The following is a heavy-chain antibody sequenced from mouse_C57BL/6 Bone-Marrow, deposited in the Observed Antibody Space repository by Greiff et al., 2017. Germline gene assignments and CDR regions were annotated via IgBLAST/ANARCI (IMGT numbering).Heavy chain of an antibody. V-gene: IGHV1-85*01. J-gene: IGHJ1*03. D-gene: IGHD1-1*01. CDR1: GYTFTSYD. Sequence: QVQLQQSGPELVKPGASVKLSCKASGYTFTSYDINWVKQRPGQGLEWIGWSYPRDGSTKYNEKFKGKATLTVDTSSSTAYMELHSLTSEDSAVYFWARDYGSSYWYFDVWGTGTTVTVSS. CDR2: SYPRDGST. CDR3: ARDYGSSYWYFDV.